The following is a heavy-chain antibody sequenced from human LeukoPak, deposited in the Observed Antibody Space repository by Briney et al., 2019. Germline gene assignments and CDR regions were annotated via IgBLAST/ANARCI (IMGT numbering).Heavy chain of an antibody. Sequence: SETLSLTCTVSGGSISSGSYYWGRVRQPPRKGREWIATISHSGSTYYNPSLKSRVTISLDTSQNQFSLKLSSVTAADTAVYYCARQSGGNTLPFDYWGNGTLVTVSS. J-gene: IGHJ4*01. CDR1: GGSISSGSYY. D-gene: IGHD1-26*01. CDR2: ISHSGST. V-gene: IGHV4-39*01. CDR3: ARQSGGNTLPFDY.